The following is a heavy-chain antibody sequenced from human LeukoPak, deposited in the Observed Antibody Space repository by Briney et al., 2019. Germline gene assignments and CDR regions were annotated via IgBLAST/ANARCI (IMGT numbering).Heavy chain of an antibody. Sequence: GGSLRLSCAASGFLFNSYGMSWVRQAPGQGLEWVSSITGGTRTTYYTDSEKGRFIISRDNSKNTLYLQMNSLRAEDTAIYYCAKDQLNRFCSAGSCSVTHDYWGQGTLVTVSS. J-gene: IGHJ4*02. CDR3: AKDQLNRFCSAGSCSVTHDY. V-gene: IGHV3-23*01. D-gene: IGHD2-15*01. CDR1: GFLFNSYG. CDR2: ITGGTRTT.